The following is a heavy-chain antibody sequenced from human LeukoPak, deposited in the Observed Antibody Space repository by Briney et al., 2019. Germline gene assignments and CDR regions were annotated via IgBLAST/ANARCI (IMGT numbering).Heavy chain of an antibody. Sequence: GGSLRLSCATSGFSFNRRGMNWVRHPPGKGLEWVSYISPRSETIYYAESVKGRFTVSRDDSKDSLYLQMHTLRAEDTAVYYCARVDGPTVFTYYMDLWGKGTTVTVAS. CDR2: ISPRSETI. CDR3: ARVDGPTVFTYYMDL. CDR1: GFSFNRRG. V-gene: IGHV3-48*04. D-gene: IGHD3-16*01. J-gene: IGHJ6*03.